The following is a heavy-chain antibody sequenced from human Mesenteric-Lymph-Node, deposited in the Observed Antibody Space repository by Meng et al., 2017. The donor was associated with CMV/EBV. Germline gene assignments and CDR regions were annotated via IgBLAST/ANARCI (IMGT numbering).Heavy chain of an antibody. D-gene: IGHD2-2*01. Sequence: ASVKVSCKASGYTFTSYDMHWVRQAPGQGLEWMGIINPSGGSTSYAQKFQGRVTMTRDTSTSTVYMELSSLRTEDTAVYYCARGGHIVVVPAANLPLYYYYYGMDVWGQGTTVTVSS. CDR1: GYTFTSYD. J-gene: IGHJ6*02. V-gene: IGHV1-46*01. CDR3: ARGGHIVVVPAANLPLYYYYYGMDV. CDR2: INPSGGST.